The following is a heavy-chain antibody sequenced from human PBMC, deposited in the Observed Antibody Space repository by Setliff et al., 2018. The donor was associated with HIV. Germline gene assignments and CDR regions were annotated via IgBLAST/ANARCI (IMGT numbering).Heavy chain of an antibody. CDR3: ARHTGGYTYSYDNYFDY. Sequence: SETLSLTCAVYGGSFSGYYWSWIRQPPGKGLEWIGEINHSGATNYNPSLKSRVFISADTSKNEFSLTLSSVTAADTAVYYCARHTGGYTYSYDNYFDYWGQGTLVTVYS. J-gene: IGHJ4*02. V-gene: IGHV4-34*01. CDR2: INHSGAT. D-gene: IGHD5-18*01. CDR1: GGSFSGYY.